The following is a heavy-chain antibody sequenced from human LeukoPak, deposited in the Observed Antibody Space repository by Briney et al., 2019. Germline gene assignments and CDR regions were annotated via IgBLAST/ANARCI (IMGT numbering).Heavy chain of an antibody. CDR3: VKGCSYTSCYTSDY. Sequence: GGSLRLSCAASGFTFSSNAMSWVRQAPGKGLEWVSTISGSGDSTHYADSMKGRFTISRDNSKNMLYLQMNSLRVEDTAIYYCVKGCSYTSCYTSDYWGQGTLVTVSS. CDR1: GFTFSSNA. CDR2: ISGSGDST. J-gene: IGHJ4*02. D-gene: IGHD2-2*02. V-gene: IGHV3-23*01.